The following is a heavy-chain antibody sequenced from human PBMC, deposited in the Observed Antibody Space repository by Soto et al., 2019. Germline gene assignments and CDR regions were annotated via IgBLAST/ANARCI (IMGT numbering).Heavy chain of an antibody. Sequence: QITLKESGPTLVRPTQTLTLTCTFSGFSLSTSGVGVGWIRQPPGKALEWLALIYWDDDKRYSPSLKSRLTTTKDPSKNQVVLKMTNMDPVDTATYYCAHSRCGGDCLQSYSSHYYYGMDVWGQGTTVTVSS. D-gene: IGHD2-21*02. CDR1: GFSLSTSGVG. J-gene: IGHJ6*02. V-gene: IGHV2-5*02. CDR2: IYWDDDK. CDR3: AHSRCGGDCLQSYSSHYYYGMDV.